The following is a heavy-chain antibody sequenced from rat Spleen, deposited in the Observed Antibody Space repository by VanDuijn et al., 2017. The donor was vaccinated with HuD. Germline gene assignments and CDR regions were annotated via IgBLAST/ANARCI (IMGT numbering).Heavy chain of an antibody. V-gene: IGHV5-7*01. CDR2: ISYDGSNT. J-gene: IGHJ4*01. CDR1: GFTFNDYY. Sequence: DVQLVESGGGLVQPGRSLKLSCVASGFTFNDYYMAWVRQAPTKGLEWVATISYDGSNTYYRDSVKGRFTISRDNAKNTLYLQMDSLRSEDTATYYCTRHSSTYYVMDAWGQGASVTVSS. D-gene: IGHD1-2*01. CDR3: TRHSSTYYVMDA.